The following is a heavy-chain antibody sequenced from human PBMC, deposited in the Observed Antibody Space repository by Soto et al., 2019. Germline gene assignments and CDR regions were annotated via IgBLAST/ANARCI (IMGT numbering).Heavy chain of an antibody. CDR3: AKSGSGSVAGQNFDY. D-gene: IGHD6-19*01. CDR2: ISGSGGST. J-gene: IGHJ4*02. V-gene: IGHV3-23*01. CDR1: GFTFSSYA. Sequence: EVQLLESGGGLVQPGGSLRLSCAASGFTFSSYAMSWVRQAPGKGLEWVSAISGSGGSTYYADSVKGRFTISRDNSKNTLYLQMNSLRAEDTAVYYCAKSGSGSVAGQNFDYWVQGTLVTVSS.